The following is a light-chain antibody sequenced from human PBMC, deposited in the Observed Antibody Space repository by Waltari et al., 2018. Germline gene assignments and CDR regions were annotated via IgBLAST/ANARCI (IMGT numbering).Light chain of an antibody. Sequence: EVVMTQSPATLSVSPGERATLSCRASQNVNTNVAWYQQKPGQAPRLLIYGAFSTATGIPARFSGSGSGTEFTLTISSLQSEDFAVYYCHQYNNWPPYTFGQGTKLEIK. CDR1: QNVNTN. CDR3: HQYNNWPPYT. J-gene: IGKJ2*01. CDR2: GAF. V-gene: IGKV3-15*01.